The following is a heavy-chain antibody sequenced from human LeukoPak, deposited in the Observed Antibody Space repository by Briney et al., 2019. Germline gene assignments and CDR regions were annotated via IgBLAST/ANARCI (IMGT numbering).Heavy chain of an antibody. Sequence: PGGSLRLSCAASGFTFDDYAMHWVRQAPGKGLEWVSGISWNSGSIGYADSVKGRFTISRDNAKNSLYLQMNSLRAEDTALYYCAKGGGVYYDILTGYVDYWGQGTLVTVSS. CDR1: GFTFDDYA. CDR2: ISWNSGSI. V-gene: IGHV3-9*01. CDR3: AKGGGVYYDILTGYVDY. J-gene: IGHJ4*02. D-gene: IGHD3-9*01.